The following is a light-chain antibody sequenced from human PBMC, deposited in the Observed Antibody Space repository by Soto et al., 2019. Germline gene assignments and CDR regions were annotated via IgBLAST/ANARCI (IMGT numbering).Light chain of an antibody. CDR3: QQYDSSPIT. V-gene: IGKV3-20*01. J-gene: IGKJ1*01. CDR1: QSVSSSY. CDR2: GAS. Sequence: EIVLTQSPGTLALSPGERAPLSCRASQSVSSSYLAWYQQKPGQAPSLLIYGASRRATGIPDRFSGSGSGTDFTLTISRLEPEDFSVYYCQQYDSSPITFGQGTKVDI.